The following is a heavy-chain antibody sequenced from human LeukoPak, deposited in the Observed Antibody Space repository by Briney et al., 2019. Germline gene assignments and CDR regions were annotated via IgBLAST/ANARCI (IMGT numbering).Heavy chain of an antibody. CDR1: GGSISSSSYY. J-gene: IGHJ4*02. D-gene: IGHD4-17*01. Sequence: SETLSLTCTVSGGSISSSSYYWGWIRQPPGKGLEWIGSIYYSGSTHYNPSLKSRLTIFVDTSKNQFSLKVNSVSAADTAVYYCARNVTVTVSGTRFNYFDYWGQGTLVTVSS. CDR3: ARNVTVTVSGTRFNYFDY. CDR2: IYYSGST. V-gene: IGHV4-39*01.